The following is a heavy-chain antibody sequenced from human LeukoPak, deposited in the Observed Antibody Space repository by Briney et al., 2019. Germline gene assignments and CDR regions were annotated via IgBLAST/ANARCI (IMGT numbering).Heavy chain of an antibody. CDR3: ALYGSGTYYSHAFDI. D-gene: IGHD3-10*01. J-gene: IGHJ3*02. V-gene: IGHV4-61*05. CDR2: IYYSGST. CDR1: GGSISSNTYY. Sequence: SETLSLTCTVSGGSISSNTYYWGWIRQPPGKGLEWIGYIYYSGSTNYSPSLKSRVTISVDTSKNQFSLKLSSVTAADTAVYYCALYGSGTYYSHAFDIWGQGTVVTVSS.